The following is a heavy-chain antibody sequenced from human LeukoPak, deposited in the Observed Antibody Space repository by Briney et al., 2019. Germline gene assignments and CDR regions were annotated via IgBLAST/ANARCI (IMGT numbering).Heavy chain of an antibody. D-gene: IGHD3-22*01. V-gene: IGHV3-30*02. CDR2: IRYDGSNK. J-gene: IGHJ4*02. CDR3: AKDFSVYNYDSRVLDY. CDR1: GFTFSSYG. Sequence: PGGSLTLSCAASGFTFSSYGIHWVRQAPGKGLEWVAFIRYDGSNKYYADSVKGRFTISRDNSKNTLYLQMNRLRAEDTAVYYCAKDFSVYNYDSRVLDYWGQGTLVTVSS.